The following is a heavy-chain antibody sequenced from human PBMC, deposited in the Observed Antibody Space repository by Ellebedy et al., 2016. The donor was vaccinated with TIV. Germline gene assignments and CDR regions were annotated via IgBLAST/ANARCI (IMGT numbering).Heavy chain of an antibody. CDR1: GFTVSSNY. Sequence: GESLKISCAASGFTVSSNYMSWVRQAPGKGLEWVSAISGGGANTDYADSVRGRVTISRDNSKNTLYLQMNSLRADDTAVYYCAKLDSSGYYYGRFDYWGQGTLVTVSS. CDR3: AKLDSSGYYYGRFDY. CDR2: ISGGGANT. J-gene: IGHJ4*02. V-gene: IGHV3-23*01. D-gene: IGHD3-22*01.